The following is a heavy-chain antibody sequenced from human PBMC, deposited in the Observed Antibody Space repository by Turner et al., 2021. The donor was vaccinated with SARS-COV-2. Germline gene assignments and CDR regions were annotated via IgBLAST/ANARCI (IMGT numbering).Heavy chain of an antibody. Sequence: QVQLVESGGGVVQPGRSLRLSCSASGFTFSSYGMHWFRQAPGKGLEWVAVIWYAGSYKYYADSVKGRFTISRDKSKNTLYLQMNSLRAEDTALYYCARDGGTGTTFPFFDYWGQGTLVTVSS. J-gene: IGHJ4*02. D-gene: IGHD1-7*01. CDR2: IWYAGSYK. CDR1: GFTFSSYG. CDR3: ARDGGTGTTFPFFDY. V-gene: IGHV3-33*01.